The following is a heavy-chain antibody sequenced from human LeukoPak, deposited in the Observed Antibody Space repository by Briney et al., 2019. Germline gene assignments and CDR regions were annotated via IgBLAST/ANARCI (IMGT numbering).Heavy chain of an antibody. Sequence: SVKVSCKASGGTFSSYAISWVRQAPGQGLEWMGRIIPILGIANYAQKFQGRVTITADKSTSTAYMELSSLRSEDTAVYYCARDTRPYSSSWYFDYWGQGTLVTVSS. CDR1: GGTFSSYA. J-gene: IGHJ4*02. CDR3: ARDTRPYSSSWYFDY. V-gene: IGHV1-69*04. CDR2: IIPILGIA. D-gene: IGHD6-13*01.